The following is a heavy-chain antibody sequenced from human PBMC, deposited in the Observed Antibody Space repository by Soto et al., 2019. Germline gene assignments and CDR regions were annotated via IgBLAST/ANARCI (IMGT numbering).Heavy chain of an antibody. CDR3: AREAMITIFGVVTYYYYGRAV. CDR1: GYTFTGYY. J-gene: IGHJ6*02. V-gene: IGHV1-2*04. Sequence: ASVKVSCKASGYTFTGYYMHWVRQAPGQGLEWMGWINPNSGGTNYAQKFQGWVTMTRDTSISTAYMELSRLRSDDKAVYYCAREAMITIFGVVTYYYYGRAVWGQGTTVTVSS. D-gene: IGHD3-3*01. CDR2: INPNSGGT.